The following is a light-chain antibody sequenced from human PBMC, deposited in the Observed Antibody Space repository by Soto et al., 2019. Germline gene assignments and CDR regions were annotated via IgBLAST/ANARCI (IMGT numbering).Light chain of an antibody. CDR2: AIS. J-gene: IGKJ2*01. CDR1: QDIRND. CDR3: LQFYSSPYT. V-gene: IGKV1-6*01. Sequence: AIQMTQSPSSLSASVGDRVTITCRASQDIRNDLGWYQQKPGEAAKLLLYAISNLQSGVPARFSGSGSGTDFTLTISSLQPEAFATYYCLQFYSSPYTFGQGTKLEI.